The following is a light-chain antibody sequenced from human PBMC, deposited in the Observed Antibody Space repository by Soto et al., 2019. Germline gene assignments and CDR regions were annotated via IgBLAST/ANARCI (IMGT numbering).Light chain of an antibody. CDR2: GAS. Sequence: DIGLPHSPGTLSLSTGERAALSCRASQSVSSNYLAWFQLKPGQAPRLLIYGASSRATGIPDRFSGSGSGTDFTLIISRLEPEDFAVYHCQQYGSSPWTFGQGAKVDI. CDR1: QSVSSNY. V-gene: IGKV3-20*01. J-gene: IGKJ1*01. CDR3: QQYGSSPWT.